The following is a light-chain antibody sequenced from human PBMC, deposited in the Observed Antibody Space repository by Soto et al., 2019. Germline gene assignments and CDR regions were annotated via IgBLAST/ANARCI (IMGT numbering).Light chain of an antibody. CDR1: QSVGSY. CDR3: QQRYNWPLT. CDR2: DAS. V-gene: IGKV3-11*01. J-gene: IGKJ1*01. Sequence: EIVMTQSPVTLSVSPGERATLSCRASQSVGSYLAWYQQKFGQAPRLLIYDASNRATGIPARFSGSGSATDFTLTISSLEPEDFAIYYCQQRYNWPLTFGQGTKVDIK.